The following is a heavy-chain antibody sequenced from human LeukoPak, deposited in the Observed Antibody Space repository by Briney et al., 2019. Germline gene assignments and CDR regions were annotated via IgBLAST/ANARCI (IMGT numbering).Heavy chain of an antibody. Sequence: GSSVKVSCKASGYTFTRHYMNWVRQAPGHGLEWLGKINPSSGGTGYAQKFQGRVTMTRDTSTSTVYMELTSLRSEDTAVYYCARDGLYCTNGVCSSDIWGQGTLVTVSS. CDR3: ARDGLYCTNGVCSSDI. D-gene: IGHD2-8*01. CDR2: INPSSGGT. CDR1: GYTFTRHY. J-gene: IGHJ3*02. V-gene: IGHV1-46*01.